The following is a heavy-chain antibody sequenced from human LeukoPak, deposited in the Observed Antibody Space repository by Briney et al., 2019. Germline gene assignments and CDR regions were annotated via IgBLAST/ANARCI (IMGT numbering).Heavy chain of an antibody. J-gene: IGHJ5*02. CDR1: GFTFSSYS. V-gene: IGHV3-48*01. CDR2: ISSSSSTI. CDR3: MLLRDAFDP. Sequence: PGGSLRLSCAASGFTFSSYSMNWVRQAPGKGLEWVSYISSSSSTIYYADSVKGRFTISRDNAKNSLYLQMNSLRAEDTAAYYCMLLRDAFDPWGQGTLVTVSS. D-gene: IGHD2-15*01.